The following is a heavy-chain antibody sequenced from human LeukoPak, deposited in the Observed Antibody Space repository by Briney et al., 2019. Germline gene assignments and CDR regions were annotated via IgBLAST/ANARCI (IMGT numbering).Heavy chain of an antibody. J-gene: IGHJ4*02. CDR2: IWSDGSNK. CDR3: AKALRVVATIDY. D-gene: IGHD5-12*01. Sequence: GGSLRLSCAASGFTFSSYGMHWVRQAPGKGLEWVAVIWSDGSNKYYADSVKGRFTISRDNSKNTLYLQMNSLRAEDAAVYYCAKALRVVATIDYRGQGTLVTVSS. V-gene: IGHV3-33*06. CDR1: GFTFSSYG.